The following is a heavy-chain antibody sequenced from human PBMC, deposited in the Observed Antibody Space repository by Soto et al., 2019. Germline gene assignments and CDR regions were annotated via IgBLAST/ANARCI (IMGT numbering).Heavy chain of an antibody. CDR3: ARDPPGIAVAGTYNWFDP. J-gene: IGHJ5*02. Sequence: QVQLVQSGAEVKRPGSSVKVSCKASGGTFSTYAISWVRQAPGQGLEWMGGIIPIFGTANYAQKFQGRVTITADESTSTAYMELSSLRSEDTAVYYCARDPPGIAVAGTYNWFDPWGQGTRVTVSS. D-gene: IGHD6-19*01. CDR2: IIPIFGTA. CDR1: GGTFSTYA. V-gene: IGHV1-69*12.